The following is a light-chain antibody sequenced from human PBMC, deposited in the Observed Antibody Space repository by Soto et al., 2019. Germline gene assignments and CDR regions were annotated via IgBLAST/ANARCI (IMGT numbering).Light chain of an antibody. J-gene: IGLJ2*01. V-gene: IGLV4-69*01. CDR2: INSDGSH. CDR3: QTWGV. Sequence: QSVLTQSPSASACLGASVKLTCTLSSGHSNYAIAWHQQQPEKGPRYLMKINSDGSHNKGDGIPDRFSGSISGAERYLTISSLQSEDEADYYCQTWGVFGGETKLTVL. CDR1: SGHSNYA.